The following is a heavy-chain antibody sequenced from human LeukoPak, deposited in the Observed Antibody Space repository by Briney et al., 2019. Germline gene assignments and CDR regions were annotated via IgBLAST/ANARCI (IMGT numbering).Heavy chain of an antibody. V-gene: IGHV4-31*03. Sequence: SQTLSLTCTVSGGSISSGGYYWSWIRQHPGKGLEWIGYIYYSGSTHYNPSLKSRVTISVDTSKNQFSLKLSSVTAADTAVYYCARERDIVVVPAASGWFDPWGQGTLVTVSS. D-gene: IGHD2-2*01. CDR2: IYYSGST. J-gene: IGHJ5*02. CDR3: ARERDIVVVPAASGWFDP. CDR1: GGSISSGGYY.